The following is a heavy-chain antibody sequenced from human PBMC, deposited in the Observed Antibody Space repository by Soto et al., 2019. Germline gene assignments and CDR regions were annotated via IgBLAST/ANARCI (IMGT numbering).Heavy chain of an antibody. CDR3: ARDSYSSGWYAGDAFDI. V-gene: IGHV4-59*01. CDR2: IYYSGST. D-gene: IGHD6-19*01. Sequence: NPSETLSLTCTVSGGSISSYYWSWIRQPPGKGLEWIGYIYYSGSTNYNPSLKSRVTISVDTSKNQFSLKLSSVTAADTAVYYCARDSYSSGWYAGDAFDIWGKGTMVPVSS. CDR1: GGSISSYY. J-gene: IGHJ3*02.